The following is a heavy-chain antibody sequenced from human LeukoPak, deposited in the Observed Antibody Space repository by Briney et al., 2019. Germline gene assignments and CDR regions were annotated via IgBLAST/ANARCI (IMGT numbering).Heavy chain of an antibody. CDR3: ARYLYYFYDSSGYAIDY. CDR2: ISSSSSYI. CDR1: GFTFSSYS. J-gene: IGHJ4*02. D-gene: IGHD3-22*01. Sequence: GGSLRLSCAASGFTFSSYSMNWGRQAPGKELEWVSSISSSSSYIYYADSVKGRFTISRDNAKNSLYLQMNSLRAEDTAVYYCARYLYYFYDSSGYAIDYWGQGTLVTVSS. V-gene: IGHV3-21*01.